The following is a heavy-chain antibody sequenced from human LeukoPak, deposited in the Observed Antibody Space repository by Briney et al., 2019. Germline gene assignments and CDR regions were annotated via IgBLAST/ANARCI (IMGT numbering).Heavy chain of an antibody. D-gene: IGHD6-13*01. CDR1: GFTFSSCG. V-gene: IGHV3-30*03. CDR2: ISYDGSNK. J-gene: IGHJ4*02. CDR3: ARDRGLGSSWYDY. Sequence: GRSLRLSCAASGFTFSSCGMHWVRQAPGKGLEWVAVISYDGSNKYYADSVKGRFTISRDNSKNTLYLQMNSLRAEDTAVYYCARDRGLGSSWYDYWGQGTLVTVSS.